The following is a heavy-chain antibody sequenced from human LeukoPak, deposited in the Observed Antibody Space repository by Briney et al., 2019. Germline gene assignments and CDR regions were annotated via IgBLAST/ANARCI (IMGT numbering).Heavy chain of an antibody. CDR1: GFTFSSYW. CDR3: ARFLWFGGIPPDAFDI. D-gene: IGHD3-10*01. J-gene: IGHJ3*02. CDR2: IKQDGSEK. V-gene: IGHV3-7*01. Sequence: GGSLRLSCAASGFTFSSYWMSWVRQAPGKGLEWVANIKQDGSEKYYVDSVKGRFTISRDNAKNSLYLQMNSLRAEDTAVYYCARFLWFGGIPPDAFDIWGQGTMVTVSS.